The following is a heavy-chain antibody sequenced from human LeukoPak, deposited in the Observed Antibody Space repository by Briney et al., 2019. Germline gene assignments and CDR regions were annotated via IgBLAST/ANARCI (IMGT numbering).Heavy chain of an antibody. Sequence: SETLSLTCAVYGGSFSGYYWSWIRQPPGKELEWIGEINHSGSTNYNPSLKSRVTISVDTSKNQFSLKLSSVTAADTAVYYCARVRPGMYSSGSVDYWGQGTLVTVSS. CDR3: ARVRPGMYSSGSVDY. CDR1: GGSFSGYY. V-gene: IGHV4-34*01. D-gene: IGHD6-19*01. CDR2: INHSGST. J-gene: IGHJ4*02.